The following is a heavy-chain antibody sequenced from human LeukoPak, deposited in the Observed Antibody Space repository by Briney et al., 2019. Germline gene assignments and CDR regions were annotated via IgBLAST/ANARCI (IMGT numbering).Heavy chain of an antibody. Sequence: GGSLRLSCAASAFPFSRYWMHWVRQTPGEGLVWVSRISSDGNTTTYADSVKGRFTISRDNARNTLYLQMNSLRAEDTAVYYCARFAYDSGSLSWGQGALVTVSS. CDR3: ARFAYDSGSLS. J-gene: IGHJ5*02. V-gene: IGHV3-74*01. CDR1: AFPFSRYW. D-gene: IGHD3-10*01. CDR2: ISSDGNTT.